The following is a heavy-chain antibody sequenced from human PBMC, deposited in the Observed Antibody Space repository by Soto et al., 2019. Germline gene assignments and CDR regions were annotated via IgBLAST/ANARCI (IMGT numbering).Heavy chain of an antibody. CDR1: GDSSSTYY. Sequence: QVQLQESGPGLVKSSETLSLTCSVSGDSSSTYYWGWIRQPPGKGLEWIGYINYSGRSNHNPSLKSRRIISVAASKNQVSLKLTSVTAADTAVYYCARSYCADSVSCNWFDPWGQGTLVVVSS. CDR2: INYSGRS. CDR3: ARSYCADSVSCNWFDP. J-gene: IGHJ5*02. D-gene: IGHD2-8*02. V-gene: IGHV4-59*01.